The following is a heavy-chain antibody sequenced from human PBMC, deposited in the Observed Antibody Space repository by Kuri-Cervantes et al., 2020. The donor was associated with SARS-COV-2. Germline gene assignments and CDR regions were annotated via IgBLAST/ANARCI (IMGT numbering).Heavy chain of an antibody. J-gene: IGHJ3*02. D-gene: IGHD3-16*01. CDR2: ISVSGGST. Sequence: ETLSLTCAASGFTFGSYVMNWVRQAPGKGLEWVSTISVSGGSTYYADSVKGRFTISRDSSENTLYLQMNSLRAGDTAVYYCARVSWGGDGFDIWGQGTMVTVSS. V-gene: IGHV3-23*01. CDR1: GFTFGSYV. CDR3: ARVSWGGDGFDI.